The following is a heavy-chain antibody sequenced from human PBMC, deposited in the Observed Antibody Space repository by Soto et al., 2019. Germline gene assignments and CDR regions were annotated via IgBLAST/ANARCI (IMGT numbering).Heavy chain of an antibody. CDR1: GGSFSGYY. Sequence: PSETLSLTCAVYGGSFSGYYWSWIRQPPGKGLEWIGEINHSGSTNYNPSLKSRVTISVDTSKNQFSLKLSSVTAADTAVYYCARGLGRGYSYGYNWFDPWGQGTLVTVSS. D-gene: IGHD5-18*01. V-gene: IGHV4-34*01. CDR3: ARGLGRGYSYGYNWFDP. J-gene: IGHJ5*02. CDR2: INHSGST.